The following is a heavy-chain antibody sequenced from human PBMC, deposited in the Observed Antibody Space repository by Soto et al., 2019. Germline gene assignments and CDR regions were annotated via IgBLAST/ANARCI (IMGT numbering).Heavy chain of an antibody. CDR3: AKDTSYADYVRGFDS. Sequence: EVHLLESGGGLVQPGGSLRLSCTASGFTFNNYAMTWVRQAPGRGLEGVSGITASGGRTYYADSVKGRFTISRDNSKSRLYLQRNSLRAEDTAVYYCAKDTSYADYVRGFDSWGQGTLVTVSS. J-gene: IGHJ5*01. D-gene: IGHD3-16*01. CDR1: GFTFNNYA. V-gene: IGHV3-23*01. CDR2: ITASGGRT.